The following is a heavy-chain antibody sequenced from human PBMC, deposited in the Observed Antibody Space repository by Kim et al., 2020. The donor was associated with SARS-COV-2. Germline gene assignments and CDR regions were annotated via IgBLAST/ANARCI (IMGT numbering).Heavy chain of an antibody. V-gene: IGHV1-46*01. CDR2: INPSGGHT. CDR3: ARDRRDHYYGSGNYFPLSY. Sequence: ASVKVSCKTSGYTFTSYYLHWVRQAPGQGLEWMGIINPSGGHTSYAQKFQGRVTMTRDTSTSTVYMELSSLRSDDTAVYYCARDRRDHYYGSGNYFPLSYWGQGTLVTVSS. D-gene: IGHD3-10*01. J-gene: IGHJ4*02. CDR1: GYTFTSYY.